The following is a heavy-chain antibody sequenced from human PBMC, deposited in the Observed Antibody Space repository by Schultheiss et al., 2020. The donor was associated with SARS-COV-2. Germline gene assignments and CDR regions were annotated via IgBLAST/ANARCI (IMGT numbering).Heavy chain of an antibody. J-gene: IGHJ4*02. D-gene: IGHD6-6*01. Sequence: GGSLRLSCAASGFTFSSYAMSWVRQAPGKGLEWVANIKQDGSEKYYVDSVKGRFTISRDNSKNTLYLQMNSLRAEDTAVYYCARSGKGDSSSPAGWDWGQGTLVTVSS. CDR3: ARSGKGDSSSPAGWD. CDR1: GFTFSSYA. CDR2: IKQDGSEK. V-gene: IGHV3-7*03.